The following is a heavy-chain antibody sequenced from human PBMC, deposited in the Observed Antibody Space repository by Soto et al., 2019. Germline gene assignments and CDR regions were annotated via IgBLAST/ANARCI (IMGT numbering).Heavy chain of an antibody. CDR1: GYTFTSYG. CDR2: ISAYNGNT. V-gene: IGHV1-18*01. D-gene: IGHD1-20*01. Sequence: QVPLVQSGAEVKKPGASVKVSCKASGYTFTSYGISWVRQAPGQGLEWMGWISAYNGNTNYAQKLQGRVTMTTDTSTSTAYMELRSLRSDDTAVYYCARVVRSIGGITGTAYYMDVWGKGTTVTVSS. J-gene: IGHJ6*03. CDR3: ARVVRSIGGITGTAYYMDV.